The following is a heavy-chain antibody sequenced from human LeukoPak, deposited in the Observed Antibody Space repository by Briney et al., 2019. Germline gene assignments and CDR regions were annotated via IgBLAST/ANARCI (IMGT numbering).Heavy chain of an antibody. CDR2: ISVHNGNT. CDR1: GYTFTSYG. V-gene: IGHV1-18*01. CDR3: ARTGYDILTAPRPMDV. J-gene: IGHJ6*02. D-gene: IGHD3-9*01. Sequence: GASVKVSCKASGYTFTSYGISWVRQAPGEGLEWMGWISVHNGNTNYAQKFQGRVTMTTDTSTSTAYMELRSLRSDETAVYYCARTGYDILTAPRPMDVWGQGTTVTVSS.